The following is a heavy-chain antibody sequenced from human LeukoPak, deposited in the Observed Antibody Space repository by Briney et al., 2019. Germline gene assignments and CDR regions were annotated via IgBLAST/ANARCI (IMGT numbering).Heavy chain of an antibody. D-gene: IGHD3-16*02. CDR3: AKDGGGDYVWGSYRSTRAFDI. CDR2: ITNDGSST. CDR1: GLTFSSHW. Sequence: GGSLRLSCAASGLTFSSHWMHWVRQAPGKGLVWVSRITNDGSSTTYADSVKGRFTISRDNAKNSLYLQMNSLRAEDTALYYCAKDGGGDYVWGSYRSTRAFDIWGQGTMVTVSS. V-gene: IGHV3-74*01. J-gene: IGHJ3*02.